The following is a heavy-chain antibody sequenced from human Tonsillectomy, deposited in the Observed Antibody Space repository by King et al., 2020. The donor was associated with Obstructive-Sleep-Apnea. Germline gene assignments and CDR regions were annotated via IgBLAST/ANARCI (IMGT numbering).Heavy chain of an antibody. CDR1: GGSISSYY. Sequence: QLQESGPGLVKPSETLSLACSVSGGSISSYYWTWIRQPPGKGLEWIAYIFSDVSTDYNPSLKSRVIISLDTSRKQFSLRLSSVTAADTAVYYCARLVGSRSYYYYYGLDVWGQGTTVTVSS. V-gene: IGHV4-59*08. D-gene: IGHD3-10*01. CDR3: ARLVGSRSYYYYYGLDV. CDR2: IFSDVST. J-gene: IGHJ6*02.